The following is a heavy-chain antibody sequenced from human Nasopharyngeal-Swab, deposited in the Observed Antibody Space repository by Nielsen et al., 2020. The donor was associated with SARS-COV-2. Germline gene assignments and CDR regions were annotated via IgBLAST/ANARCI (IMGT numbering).Heavy chain of an antibody. CDR2: IYPRDSDP. CDR3: VRPEGVATSFKYYFQYGMDV. J-gene: IGHJ6*02. V-gene: IGHV5-51*01. D-gene: IGHD5-12*01. Sequence: KVSCKGSGYSFTSYWIAWVRQMPGNGLEWMGIIYPRDSDPRYIPSFQGQVTISADQSISTAYLQWSSLKASDTAMYYCVRPEGVATSFKYYFQYGMDVWGQGTMVTVPS. CDR1: GYSFTSYW.